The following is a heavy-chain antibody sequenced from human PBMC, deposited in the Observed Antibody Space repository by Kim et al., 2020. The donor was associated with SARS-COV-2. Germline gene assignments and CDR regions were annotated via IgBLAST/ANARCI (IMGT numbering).Heavy chain of an antibody. CDR3: ATSHTLFSGTYWPPFDY. V-gene: IGHV3-53*01. J-gene: IGHJ4*02. CDR1: GFGVSSNY. Sequence: GSLRLSCAPSGFGVSSNYMSWVRQAPGKGLEWVSLIYDGDNTYYADSVKGRFTISRDNFRNTLYLQMNNLRADDTAVYYCATSHTLFSGTYWPPFDYWGQGTLVTVSS. D-gene: IGHD1-26*01. CDR2: IYDGDNT.